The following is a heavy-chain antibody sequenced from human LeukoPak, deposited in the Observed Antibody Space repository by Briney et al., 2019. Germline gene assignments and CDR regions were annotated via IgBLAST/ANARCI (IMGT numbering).Heavy chain of an antibody. CDR1: GGSISSYY. J-gene: IGHJ6*03. CDR2: IYYSGST. V-gene: IGHV4-59*01. D-gene: IGHD3-16*01. Sequence: PSETMSLTCTVSGGSISSYYWSWIRQPPGKGLEWIGYIYYSGSTNYNPSLKSRVIISVDTSKNQFSLKLSSVTAADTAVYYCARDRLGSYYYYMDVWGKGTTVTVSS. CDR3: ARDRLGSYYYYMDV.